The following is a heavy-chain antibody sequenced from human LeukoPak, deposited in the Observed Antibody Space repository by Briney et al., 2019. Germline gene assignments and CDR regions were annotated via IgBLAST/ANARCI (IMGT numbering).Heavy chain of an antibody. CDR1: GYSFTSYW. CDR2: IYPGDSDT. CDR3: ARRPYAWELPSHFDY. Sequence: AGESLKISCKGSGYSFTSYWIGWVRQMPGKGLEWMGIIYPGDSDTRYSPSFQGQVTISADKSISTACLQWSSLKASDAAMYYCARRPYAWELPSHFDYWGQGTLVTVSS. V-gene: IGHV5-51*01. J-gene: IGHJ4*02. D-gene: IGHD1-26*01.